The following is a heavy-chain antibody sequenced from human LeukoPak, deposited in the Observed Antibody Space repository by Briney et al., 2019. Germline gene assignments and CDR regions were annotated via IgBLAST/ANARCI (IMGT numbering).Heavy chain of an antibody. CDR3: ARHVRRNYHRYLDY. CDR2: SYYSGST. J-gene: IGHJ4*02. D-gene: IGHD1-7*01. Sequence: SETLSLTCTVSGPSLSSYYWSWIRQPQGKGLEGFGYSYYSGSTSYNPSLYSRVTISVDTSKNQFSLKLSSVTAADTAVYYCARHVRRNYHRYLDYWGQGTLVTVSS. CDR1: GPSLSSYY. V-gene: IGHV4-59*08.